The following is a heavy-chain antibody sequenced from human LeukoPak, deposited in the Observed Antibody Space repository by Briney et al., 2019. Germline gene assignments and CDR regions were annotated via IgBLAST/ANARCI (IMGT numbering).Heavy chain of an antibody. J-gene: IGHJ4*02. Sequence: RAGGSLRLSCAASGFTFSSYAMSWVRQAPGKGLEWVSAISGSGGSTYYAGSVKGRFTISRDNSKNTLYLQMNSQRAEDTAVYYCAKSLSFPDYWGQGTLVTVSS. D-gene: IGHD2/OR15-2a*01. CDR1: GFTFSSYA. CDR2: ISGSGGST. CDR3: AKSLSFPDY. V-gene: IGHV3-23*01.